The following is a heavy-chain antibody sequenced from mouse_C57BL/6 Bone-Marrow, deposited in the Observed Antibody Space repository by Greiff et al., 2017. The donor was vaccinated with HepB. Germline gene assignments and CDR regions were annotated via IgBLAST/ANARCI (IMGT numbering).Heavy chain of an antibody. V-gene: IGHV1-54*01. Sequence: VKLQESGAELVRPGPSVKVSCKASGYAFTNYLIEWVKQRPGQGLEWIGVINPGSGGTNYNEKFKGKATLTADKSSSTAYMQLSSLTSEDSAVYFCALYGNHWYFDVWGTGTTVTVSS. CDR1: GYAFTNYL. CDR2: INPGSGGT. CDR3: ALYGNHWYFDV. J-gene: IGHJ1*03. D-gene: IGHD2-1*01.